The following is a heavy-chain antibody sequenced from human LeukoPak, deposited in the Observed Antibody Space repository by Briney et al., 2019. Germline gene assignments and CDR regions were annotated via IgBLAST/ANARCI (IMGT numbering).Heavy chain of an antibody. J-gene: IGHJ3*02. CDR2: IYTSGST. CDR3: ARDRYDFWSGYEQSGDAFDI. CDR1: GGSISSGSYY. Sequence: PSETLSLTCTVSGGSISSGSYYWSWIRQPAGKGLEWIGRIYTSGSTNYNPSLKSRVTISVDTSKNQFSPKLSSVTAADTAVYYCARDRYDFWSGYEQSGDAFDIWGQGTMVTVSS. D-gene: IGHD3-3*01. V-gene: IGHV4-61*02.